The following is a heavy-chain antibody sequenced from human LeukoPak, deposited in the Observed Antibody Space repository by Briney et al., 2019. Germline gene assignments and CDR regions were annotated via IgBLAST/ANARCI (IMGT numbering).Heavy chain of an antibody. D-gene: IGHD5-18*01. CDR2: IYYSGST. CDR3: ARDIRLWHQSGFDP. CDR1: GGSISNKY. J-gene: IGHJ5*02. V-gene: IGHV4-59*12. Sequence: SETLSLTCTVSGGSISNKYWSWIRQPPGKGLEWIGYIYYSGSTNYNPSLKSRVTISVDKSKNQFSLKLSSVTAADTAVYYCARDIRLWHQSGFDPWGQGTLVTVSS.